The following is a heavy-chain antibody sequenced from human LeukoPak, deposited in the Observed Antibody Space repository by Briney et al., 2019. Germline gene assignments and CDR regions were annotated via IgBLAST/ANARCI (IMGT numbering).Heavy chain of an antibody. CDR1: GFTFSSYA. J-gene: IGHJ6*03. V-gene: IGHV3-21*01. D-gene: IGHD1-26*01. CDR3: AREGDSGSYSDYYYYMDV. Sequence: GGSLRLSCAASGFTFSSYAMTWVRQAPGKGLEWVSSISSSSSYIYYADSVKGRFTISRDNAKNSLYLQMNSLRAEDTAVYYCAREGDSGSYSDYYYYMDVWGKGTTVTISS. CDR2: ISSSSSYI.